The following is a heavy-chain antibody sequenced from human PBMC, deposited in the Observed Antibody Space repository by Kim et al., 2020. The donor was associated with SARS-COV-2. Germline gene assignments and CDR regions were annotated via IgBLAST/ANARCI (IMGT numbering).Heavy chain of an antibody. Sequence: GGSLRLSCAASGFTFSSYSMNWVRQAPGKGLEWVSSISSSSSYIYYADSVKGRFTISRDNAKNSLYLQMNSLRAEDTAVYYCARDLKDCSGGSCYYWFDPWGQGTLVTVSS. CDR1: GFTFSSYS. CDR3: ARDLKDCSGGSCYYWFDP. V-gene: IGHV3-21*01. J-gene: IGHJ5*02. CDR2: ISSSSSYI. D-gene: IGHD2-15*01.